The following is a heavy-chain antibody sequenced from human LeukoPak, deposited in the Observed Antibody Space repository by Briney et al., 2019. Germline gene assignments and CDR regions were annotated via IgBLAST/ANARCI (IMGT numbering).Heavy chain of an antibody. V-gene: IGHV4-59*01. Sequence: SETLSLTCTVSGGSISSFYWNWIRQPPGKGLEWIAYISYSGNTNYNPSLRSRVTISVGTSKNQFSLKLSSVTAADTAVYYCARAHYDTSGSLPFDYWGQGTLVTVSS. J-gene: IGHJ4*02. CDR1: GGSISSFY. CDR2: ISYSGNT. CDR3: ARAHYDTSGSLPFDY. D-gene: IGHD3-22*01.